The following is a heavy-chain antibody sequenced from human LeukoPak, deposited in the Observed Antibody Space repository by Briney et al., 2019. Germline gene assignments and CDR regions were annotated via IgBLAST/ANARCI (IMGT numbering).Heavy chain of an antibody. J-gene: IGHJ4*02. Sequence: GGSLRLSCAASGFTLSSYEMNWVRLAPGKGLEWISYVSRTGNSIYYAASVKGRFTISRDSAQNSLYLQMNSLRAEDTAVYYCARGPYSSNWYVDYWGQGTLVTVAS. CDR3: ARGPYSSNWYVDY. CDR1: GFTLSSYE. D-gene: IGHD6-13*01. CDR2: VSRTGNSI. V-gene: IGHV3-48*03.